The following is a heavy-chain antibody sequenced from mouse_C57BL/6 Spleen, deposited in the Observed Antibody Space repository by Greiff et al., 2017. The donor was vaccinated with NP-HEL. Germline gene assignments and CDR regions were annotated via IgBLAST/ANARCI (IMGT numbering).Heavy chain of an antibody. CDR1: GYSITSGYY. CDR2: ISYDGSN. CDR3: ARDGYYLYFDV. D-gene: IGHD2-3*01. Sequence: EVKLQESGPGLVKPSQSLSLTCSVTGYSITSGYYWNWIRQFPGNKLEWMGYISYDGSNNYNPSLKNRISITRDTSKNQFFLKLNSVTTEDTATYYCARDGYYLYFDVWGTGTTVTVSS. J-gene: IGHJ1*03. V-gene: IGHV3-6*01.